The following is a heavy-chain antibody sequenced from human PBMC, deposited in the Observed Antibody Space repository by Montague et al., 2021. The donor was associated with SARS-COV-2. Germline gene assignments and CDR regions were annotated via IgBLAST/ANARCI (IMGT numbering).Heavy chain of an antibody. Sequence: SETLSLTCIVSGGSISSRTYYWGWIRQPPGKGLEWIGSIFYDGSTYYNPSLKSRVTISVDTSKNQFSLRLSSVTAADTAVYYCARARTSLIVVVNEFDYWGQGTLVTVSS. J-gene: IGHJ4*02. D-gene: IGHD2-21*01. V-gene: IGHV4-39*07. CDR2: IFYDGST. CDR1: GGSISSRTYY. CDR3: ARARTSLIVVVNEFDY.